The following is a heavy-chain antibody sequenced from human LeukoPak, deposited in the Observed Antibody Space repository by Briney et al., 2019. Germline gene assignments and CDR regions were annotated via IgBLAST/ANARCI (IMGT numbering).Heavy chain of an antibody. V-gene: IGHV3-74*01. Sequence: GGSLRLSCVASGXTFSRHWVHWVRQGPGKGLVWVSRSNGDGTITNYADSVKGRFTISRDNAKNTLYLQMNSLRAEDTAVYYCARDRGIPMVRGVIDYWGQGTLVTVSS. CDR1: GXTFSRHW. CDR2: SNGDGTIT. CDR3: ARDRGIPMVRGVIDY. D-gene: IGHD3-10*01. J-gene: IGHJ4*02.